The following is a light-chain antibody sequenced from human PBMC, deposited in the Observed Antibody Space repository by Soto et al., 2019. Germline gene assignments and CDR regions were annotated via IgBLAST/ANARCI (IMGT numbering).Light chain of an antibody. CDR3: QQRRNWPPIT. V-gene: IGKV3-11*01. J-gene: IGKJ5*01. Sequence: EIVLTQSPATLSLSPGERATLSCRASQSWISCLAWYQHEPGQAPRLLIYDPPNRATGIPARFSGSGSGTDFTLTISSVEPEDFTLYYCQQRRNWPPITFGQRTRLE. CDR1: QSWISC. CDR2: DPP.